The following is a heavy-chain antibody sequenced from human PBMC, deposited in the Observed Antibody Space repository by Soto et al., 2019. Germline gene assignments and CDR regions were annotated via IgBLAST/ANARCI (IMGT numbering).Heavy chain of an antibody. Sequence: GGSLRLSCAASGFTFSDYAMTWVRQAPGKGLEWVSALSGSGGSTYYADSVKGRFTISRDNSKNTLYLQMNSLRAEDTAVYSCAKGNRRPNNQYYYDTSGPDAFDIWGQGTMVTVSS. CDR1: GFTFSDYA. V-gene: IGHV3-23*01. D-gene: IGHD3-22*01. J-gene: IGHJ3*02. CDR3: AKGNRRPNNQYYYDTSGPDAFDI. CDR2: LSGSGGST.